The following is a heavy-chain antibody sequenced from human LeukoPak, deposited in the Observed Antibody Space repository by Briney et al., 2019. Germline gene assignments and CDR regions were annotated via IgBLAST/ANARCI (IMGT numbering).Heavy chain of an antibody. D-gene: IGHD2-2*01. CDR1: GNYW. V-gene: IGHV3-74*01. Sequence: VELGGSLRLSCAASGNYWMHWVRQAPGKGLVWVSHVNSDGSWTSHADSVKGRFTISKDNAKNTVYLQMNNLRTEDTAVYYCVSFYETNWGRGTLVTVSS. CDR3: VSFYETN. J-gene: IGHJ4*02. CDR2: VNSDGSWT.